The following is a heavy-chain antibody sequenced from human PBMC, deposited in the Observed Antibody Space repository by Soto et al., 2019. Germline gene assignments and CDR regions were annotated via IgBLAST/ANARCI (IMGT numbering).Heavy chain of an antibody. CDR3: ACGGQAPSYYYYYMDV. CDR1: GFTFSSYA. Sequence: GGSLRLSCAASGFTFSSYAMSWVRQAPGKGLEWVSAISGSGGSTYYADSVKGRFTISRDNSKNTLYLQMNSLRAEDTAVYYCACGGQAPSYYYYYMDVWGKGTTVTVSS. J-gene: IGHJ6*03. CDR2: ISGSGGST. D-gene: IGHD6-25*01. V-gene: IGHV3-23*01.